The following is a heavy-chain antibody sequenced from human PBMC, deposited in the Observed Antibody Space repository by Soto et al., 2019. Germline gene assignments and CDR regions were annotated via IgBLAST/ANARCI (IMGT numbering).Heavy chain of an antibody. CDR2: IIPIFGTA. D-gene: IGHD2-2*01. V-gene: IGHV1-69*01. CDR1: GGTFSSYA. CDR3: ARAIVPAAMRNTYYYYYGMDV. J-gene: IGHJ6*02. Sequence: QVQLVQSGAEVKKPGSSVKVSCKASGGTFSSYAISWVRQAPGQGLEWMGGIIPIFGTANYAQKFQGRVTITADESPSTAYMELSSLRSEDTAVYYCARAIVPAAMRNTYYYYYGMDVWGQGTTVTVSS.